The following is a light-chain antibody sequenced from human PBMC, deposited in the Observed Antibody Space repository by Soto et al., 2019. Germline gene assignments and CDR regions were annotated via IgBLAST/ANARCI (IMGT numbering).Light chain of an antibody. CDR1: QSISTY. Sequence: DIQMTQSPSTLSASVGDRVAITCRASQSISTYLAWYQQKPGKAPKLLIYKASSLESGVPSRFSGSGSGTDFTLTISSLQPDDFATYYCQQYNSYSPLTFGGGTKVDI. J-gene: IGKJ4*01. CDR2: KAS. CDR3: QQYNSYSPLT. V-gene: IGKV1-5*03.